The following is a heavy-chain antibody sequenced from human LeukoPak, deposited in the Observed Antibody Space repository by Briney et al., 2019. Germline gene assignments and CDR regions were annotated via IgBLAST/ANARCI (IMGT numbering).Heavy chain of an antibody. V-gene: IGHV3-23*01. D-gene: IGHD2-21*01. J-gene: IGHJ4*02. CDR2: ISGTGDKT. CDR3: ARPGAIDVVVGYLAY. Sequence: PGGSLRLSCAASGFTFSTYAMSWVRQAPGKGLEWVSGISGTGDKTYYADFVRGRFTISRDNSEDTLYLQMNSLRADDTAVYYCARPGAIDVVVGYLAYWGQGSLVTVSS. CDR1: GFTFSTYA.